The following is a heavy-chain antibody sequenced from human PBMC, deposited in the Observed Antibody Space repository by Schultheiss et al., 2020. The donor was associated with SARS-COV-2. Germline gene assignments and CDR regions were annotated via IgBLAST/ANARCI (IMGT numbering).Heavy chain of an antibody. CDR3: AKHGADYGDYGLDY. CDR2: IRSKAYGGTT. Sequence: GGSLRLSCAASGFTFSSYSMNWVRQAPGKGLEWVGFIRSKAYGGTTEYAASVKGRFTISRDNSKNTLYLQMNSLRAEDTAVYYCAKHGADYGDYGLDYWGQGTLVTVSS. CDR1: GFTFSSYS. D-gene: IGHD4-17*01. J-gene: IGHJ4*02. V-gene: IGHV3-71*01.